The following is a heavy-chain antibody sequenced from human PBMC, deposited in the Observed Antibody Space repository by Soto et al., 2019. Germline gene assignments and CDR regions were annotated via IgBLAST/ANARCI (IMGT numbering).Heavy chain of an antibody. CDR3: ARSGSSWNLRYFDY. CDR1: DYTFTSYG. Sequence: GASVKVSCKASDYTFTSYGIIWVRQAPGQGLEWIGWISVYNGNTNYAQKFRGRVTMTTDISTTTAYMEMRSLRSDDTAVYYCARSGSSWNLRYFDYWGQGTLVTVSS. J-gene: IGHJ4*02. CDR2: ISVYNGNT. D-gene: IGHD6-13*01. V-gene: IGHV1-18*01.